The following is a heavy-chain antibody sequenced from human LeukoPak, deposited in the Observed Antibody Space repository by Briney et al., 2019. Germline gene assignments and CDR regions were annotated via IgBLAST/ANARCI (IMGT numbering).Heavy chain of an antibody. J-gene: IGHJ6*03. V-gene: IGHV3-66*01. D-gene: IGHD3-3*01. Sequence: GGSLRLSCAASGFTVSSNYMSWVRQAPGKGLEWVSVIYSGGSTYYADSVKGRFTISRDNSKNTLYLQMNSLRAEDTAVYYCAKGGITIFGVVSEMDYYMDVWGKGTTVTVSS. CDR1: GFTVSSNY. CDR3: AKGGITIFGVVSEMDYYMDV. CDR2: IYSGGST.